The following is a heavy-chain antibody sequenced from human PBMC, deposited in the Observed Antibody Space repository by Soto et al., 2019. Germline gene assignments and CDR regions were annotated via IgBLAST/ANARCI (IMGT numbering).Heavy chain of an antibody. D-gene: IGHD6-13*01. J-gene: IGHJ4*02. CDR1: GGSFSGYY. V-gene: IGHV4-34*01. Sequence: SETLSLTCAVYGGSFSGYYWSWIRQPPGKGLEWIGYINHSGSTNYNPSLKSRVTISVDTSKNQFSLKLSSVTAADTAVYYCARDSSSYDWFDYWGQGTLVTVSS. CDR3: ARDSSSYDWFDY. CDR2: INHSGST.